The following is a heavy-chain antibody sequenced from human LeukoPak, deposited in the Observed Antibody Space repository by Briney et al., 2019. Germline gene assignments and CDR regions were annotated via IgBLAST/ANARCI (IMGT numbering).Heavy chain of an antibody. J-gene: IGHJ4*02. D-gene: IGHD6-6*01. CDR1: DGSINTSL. V-gene: IGHV4-59*08. CDR3: ARYADSSSPDFDY. Sequence: SETLSLTCTVSDGSINTSLWSWIRQPPGKGLEWIGYVYYSGNTDYNPSLKSRVTISVDTSKNQFSLKLSSVTAADTAVYYCARYADSSSPDFDYWGQGTLVTVSS. CDR2: VYYSGNT.